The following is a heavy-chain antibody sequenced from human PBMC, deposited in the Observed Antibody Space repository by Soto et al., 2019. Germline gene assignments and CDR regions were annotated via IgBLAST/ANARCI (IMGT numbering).Heavy chain of an antibody. V-gene: IGHV4-61*01. CDR1: GGSVSSGSYY. CDR3: ARVVGYCSGGSCPDY. D-gene: IGHD2-15*01. J-gene: IGHJ4*02. Sequence: PSETLSLTCTVSGGSVSSGSYYWSWIRQPPGKGLEWIGYIYYSGSTNYNPSLKSRVTISVDTSKNQFSLKLSSVTAADTAVYYCARVVGYCSGGSCPDYWGQGTMVTVYS. CDR2: IYYSGST.